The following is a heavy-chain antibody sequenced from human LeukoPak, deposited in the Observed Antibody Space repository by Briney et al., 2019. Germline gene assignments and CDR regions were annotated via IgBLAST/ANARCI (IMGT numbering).Heavy chain of an antibody. D-gene: IGHD6-6*01. V-gene: IGHV3-7*01. CDR1: GFTFSSYW. CDR2: IKQDGSEK. Sequence: GGSLILSCAASGFTFSSYWMSWVRQAPGKGLEWVANIKQDGSEKYYVDSVKGRFTISRDNAKNSVYLQMNSLRAEDTAVYYCARARGVYSSSYHWGQGTLVTVSS. CDR3: ARARGVYSSSYH. J-gene: IGHJ5*02.